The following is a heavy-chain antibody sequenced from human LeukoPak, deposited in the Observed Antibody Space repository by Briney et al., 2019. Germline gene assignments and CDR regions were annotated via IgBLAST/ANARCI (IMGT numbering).Heavy chain of an antibody. CDR1: GFTVSSNY. V-gene: IGHV3-53*01. Sequence: GGSLRLSCAASGFTVSSNYMSWVRQAPGKGLEWVSLIYSGGSTYYADSVKGRFTISRDNSKSTLYLQMNNLRAEDTAVYYCARGGRATRTLHYWGQGTLVTVSS. CDR2: IYSGGST. D-gene: IGHD5-12*01. CDR3: ARGGRATRTLHY. J-gene: IGHJ4*02.